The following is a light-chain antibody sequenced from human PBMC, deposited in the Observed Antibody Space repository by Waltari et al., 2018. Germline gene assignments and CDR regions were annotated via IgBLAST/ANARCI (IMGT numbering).Light chain of an antibody. CDR1: SSDVGGYYY. CDR2: DVT. Sequence: QSALTQPRSVSGSPGQSVTIPCTGTSSDVGGYYYVSWYQQHPGKAPKLMLYDVTKRPSGVPGRFSGSKSGNTASLTNSGLQAEDEADYYCCSYADSYTAVFGGGTTLTVL. J-gene: IGLJ3*02. CDR3: CSYADSYTAV. V-gene: IGLV2-11*01.